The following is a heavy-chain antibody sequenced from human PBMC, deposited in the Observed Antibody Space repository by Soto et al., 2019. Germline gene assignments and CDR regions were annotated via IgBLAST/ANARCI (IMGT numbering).Heavy chain of an antibody. J-gene: IGHJ6*02. D-gene: IGHD2-2*01. Sequence: GGSLRLSCAASGFTFSSYAMHWVRQAPGKGLEWVAVISYDGSNKYYADSVKGRFTISRDNSKNTLYLQMNSLRAEDTAVYYYARVGYCISTSCYEGDYYYGMDVWGQGTTVTVSS. CDR2: ISYDGSNK. CDR3: ARVGYCISTSCYEGDYYYGMDV. CDR1: GFTFSSYA. V-gene: IGHV3-30-3*01.